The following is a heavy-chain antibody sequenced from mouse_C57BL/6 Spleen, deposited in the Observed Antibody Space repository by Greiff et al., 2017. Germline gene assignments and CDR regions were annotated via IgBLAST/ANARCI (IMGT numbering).Heavy chain of an antibody. Sequence: QVQLQQSGAELVRPGASVTLSCKASGYTFTDYEMHWVKQTPVHGLEWIGAIDPETGGTAYNQKFKGKAILTADKSSSTAYMALRSLTSEDSAVYYCTRNWEGFDYWGQGTTLTVSS. CDR1: GYTFTDYE. J-gene: IGHJ2*01. V-gene: IGHV1-15*01. CDR3: TRNWEGFDY. CDR2: IDPETGGT. D-gene: IGHD4-1*01.